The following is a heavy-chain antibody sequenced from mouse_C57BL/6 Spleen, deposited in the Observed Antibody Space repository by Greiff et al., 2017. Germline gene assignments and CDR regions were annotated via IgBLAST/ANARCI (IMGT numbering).Heavy chain of an antibody. CDR3: ARDGNPAWFAY. J-gene: IGHJ3*01. D-gene: IGHD2-1*01. Sequence: EVQLQQSGPELVKPGASVKISCKASGYTFTDYYMNWVKQSHGKSLEWIGDINPKNGGTSYNQKFKGKATLPVDKSSSTAYMELRSLTSEDSAVYYCARDGNPAWFAYWGQGTLVTVSA. CDR1: GYTFTDYY. CDR2: INPKNGGT. V-gene: IGHV1-26*01.